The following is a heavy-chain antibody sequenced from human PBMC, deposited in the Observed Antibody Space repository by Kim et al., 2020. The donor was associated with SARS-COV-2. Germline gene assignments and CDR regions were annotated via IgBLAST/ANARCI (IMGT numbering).Heavy chain of an antibody. J-gene: IGHJ4*02. D-gene: IGHD1-1*01. V-gene: IGHV3-23*01. Sequence: GGSLRLSCAASGFTFSSYAMSWVRQAPGKGLEWVSAISGSGGSTYYADSVKGRFTISRDNSKNTLYLQMNSLRAEDTAVYYCAVKGNWNDGRFYRVWGQGTLVTVSS. CDR3: AVKGNWNDGRFYRV. CDR2: ISGSGGST. CDR1: GFTFSSYA.